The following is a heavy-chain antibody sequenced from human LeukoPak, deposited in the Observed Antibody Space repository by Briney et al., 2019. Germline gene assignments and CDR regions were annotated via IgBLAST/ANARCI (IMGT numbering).Heavy chain of an antibody. J-gene: IGHJ4*02. CDR3: ARGVPGY. D-gene: IGHD1-1*01. CDR2: IEHSGST. V-gene: IGHV4-34*01. CDR1: GFTFSGSA. Sequence: PGGSLRLSCAASGFTFSGSAMHWVRQPPGKGLEWIGEIEHSGSTNYNPSLKSRVTISVDTSKNQFSLKLTSVTAADTAVYYCARGVPGYWGQGTLVTVSS.